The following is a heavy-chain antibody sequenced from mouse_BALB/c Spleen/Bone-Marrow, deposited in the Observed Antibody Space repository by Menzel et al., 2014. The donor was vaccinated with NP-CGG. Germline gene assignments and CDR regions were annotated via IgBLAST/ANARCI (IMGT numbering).Heavy chain of an antibody. CDR1: GFTFSDYY. CDR2: ISDGGSYT. D-gene: IGHD1-2*01. Sequence: DVHLVESGGGLVKPGGSLKLSCAASGFTFSDYYMYWVRQTPEKRLGWVATISDGGSYTYYPDSVKGRFTISRDNAKNNLYLQMSSLKSEDTAMYYCARVLRPHYYAMDYWGQGTSVTVSS. J-gene: IGHJ4*01. V-gene: IGHV5-4*02. CDR3: ARVLRPHYYAMDY.